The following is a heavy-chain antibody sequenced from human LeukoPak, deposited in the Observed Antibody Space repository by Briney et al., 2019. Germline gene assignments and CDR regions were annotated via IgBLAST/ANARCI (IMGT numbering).Heavy chain of an antibody. Sequence: PGGSLRLSCSASGFTFSNYAMHWVRQAPGKGLEYVSAISSSGGSTYYADSVKGRFTISRDNSKNTLYLQMSSLRAEDTAVYYCWKGGAGGGGAFDIWGQGTMVTVSS. CDR3: WKGGAGGGGAFDI. D-gene: IGHD3-10*01. V-gene: IGHV3-64D*09. CDR2: ISSSGGST. J-gene: IGHJ3*02. CDR1: GFTFSNYA.